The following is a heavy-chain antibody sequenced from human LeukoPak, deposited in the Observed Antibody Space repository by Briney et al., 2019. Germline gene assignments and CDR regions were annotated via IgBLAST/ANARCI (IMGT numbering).Heavy chain of an antibody. Sequence: GASVKVSCKVSGYILTELSVHWVRQAPGKGLEWMGGYDPEDDETIYAQKFQGRVTMTEDTSTDTAYMELSSLRSEDTAVYYCATGPPRGGSAPINGWFDPWGQGTLVTVSS. V-gene: IGHV1-24*01. CDR2: YDPEDDET. J-gene: IGHJ5*02. D-gene: IGHD3-10*01. CDR3: ATGPPRGGSAPINGWFDP. CDR1: GYILTELS.